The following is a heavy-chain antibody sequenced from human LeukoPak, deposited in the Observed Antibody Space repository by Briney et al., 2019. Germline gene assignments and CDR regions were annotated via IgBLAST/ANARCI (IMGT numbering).Heavy chain of an antibody. CDR3: AKIDADYDFWSGYDLYHYYYGMDV. CDR2: ISYDGSNK. D-gene: IGHD3-3*01. CDR1: GFTFSSYG. Sequence: GGSLRLSCAASGFTFSSYGMHWVRQAPGKGLEWVAVISYDGSNKYYADSVKGRFTISRDNSKNTLYLQMNSLRAEDTAVYYCAKIDADYDFWSGYDLYHYYYGMDVWGQGTTVTVSS. V-gene: IGHV3-30*18. J-gene: IGHJ6*02.